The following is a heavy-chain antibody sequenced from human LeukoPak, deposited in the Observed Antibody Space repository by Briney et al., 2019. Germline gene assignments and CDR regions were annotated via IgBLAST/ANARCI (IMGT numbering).Heavy chain of an antibody. CDR1: GYTFTGFY. J-gene: IGHJ4*02. CDR3: ARTYSSSWSYCDS. CDR2: INPSSGST. D-gene: IGHD6-13*01. Sequence: GASVKVSCKASGYTFTGFYIHWVRQAPGQGLDWMGMINPSSGSTRFAQMFQDRVTMTRDTSTSAVYMELSSLTSEDTAMYYCARTYSSSWSYCDSWGQGILVTVSS. V-gene: IGHV1-46*01.